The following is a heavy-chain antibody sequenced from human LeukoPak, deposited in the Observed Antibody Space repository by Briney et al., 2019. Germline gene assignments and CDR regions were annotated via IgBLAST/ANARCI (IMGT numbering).Heavy chain of an antibody. Sequence: GGSLSPSLAASGFTFINTWMTWVRQTPGKGLEWVGRIKSNIDGGTTDYAAPVKGRFTISRDDSKTTMFLQMNSLKTEDTAVYYCTTDRAVYESSGFWARWVDPCGQGNLVTVSS. V-gene: IGHV3-15*01. CDR2: IKSNIDGGTT. D-gene: IGHD3-22*01. J-gene: IGHJ5*02. CDR1: GFTFINTW. CDR3: TTDRAVYESSGFWARWVDP.